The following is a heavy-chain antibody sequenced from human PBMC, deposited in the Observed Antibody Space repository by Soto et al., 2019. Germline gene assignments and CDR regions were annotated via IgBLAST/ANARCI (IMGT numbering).Heavy chain of an antibody. CDR2: IYYSGNT. CDR3: ARESRTWTTVVTRPYYYGMDV. Sequence: PSETLSLTCSVSGGSISSGYYYWSWIRQPPGKGLEWIGNIYYSGNTYYNPSLKSRLIISIDTSKNQFSLKLSSVTAADTAVYYCARESRTWTTVVTRPYYYGMDVWGQGTTVTVSS. D-gene: IGHD4-17*01. CDR1: GGSISSGYYY. V-gene: IGHV4-30-4*01. J-gene: IGHJ6*02.